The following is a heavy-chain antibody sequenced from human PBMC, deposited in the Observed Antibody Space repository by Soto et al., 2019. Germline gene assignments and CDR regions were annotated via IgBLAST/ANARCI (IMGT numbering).Heavy chain of an antibody. D-gene: IGHD2-15*01. CDR1: GFTFSSFG. J-gene: IGHJ6*02. CDR3: ARELVVTPYRDGMDV. V-gene: IGHV3-30*03. Sequence: QVQLVESGGGVVQPGRSLRLSCAASGFTFSSFGIHWVRQAPGKGLEWVAIISYDGSNKYYADSVKGRFTVSRDNSKNTLYLQMNSLRPEDTAVYYCARELVVTPYRDGMDVWGQGTTVTVSS. CDR2: ISYDGSNK.